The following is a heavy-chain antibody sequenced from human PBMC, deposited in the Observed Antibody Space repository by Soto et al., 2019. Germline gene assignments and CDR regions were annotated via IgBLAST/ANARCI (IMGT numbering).Heavy chain of an antibody. CDR1: GFTFSSYD. V-gene: IGHV3-13*01. J-gene: IGHJ5*02. CDR2: IGTAGET. CDR3: ARAVSGPGGWFDP. Sequence: GGSLRLSCAASGFTFSSYDMHWVRQGAGKRLERVSGIGTAGETYYPGSVKGRFTISRENAKNSLYLQMNSLRAGDTAVYYCARAVSGPGGWFDPWGQGTLVTVSS. D-gene: IGHD6-19*01.